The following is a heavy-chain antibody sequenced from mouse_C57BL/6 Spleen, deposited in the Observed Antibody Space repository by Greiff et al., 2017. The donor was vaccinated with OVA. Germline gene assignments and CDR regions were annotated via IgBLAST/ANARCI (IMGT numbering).Heavy chain of an antibody. V-gene: IGHV14-2*01. D-gene: IGHD1-1*01. CDR2: IDPEDGET. Sequence: VQLQQSGAELVKPGASVKLSCTASGFNIKDYYMHWVKQRTEQGLAWIGRIDPEDGETKYAPKFPGKATITAYTSSNTAYLQLSSLTSEDTAVYYCARGGYGSSYVDFDYWGQGTTLTVSS. CDR1: GFNIKDYY. J-gene: IGHJ2*01. CDR3: ARGGYGSSYVDFDY.